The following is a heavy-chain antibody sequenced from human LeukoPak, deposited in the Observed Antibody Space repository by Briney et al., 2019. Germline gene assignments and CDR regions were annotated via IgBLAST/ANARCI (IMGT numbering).Heavy chain of an antibody. CDR1: GFTFDDYA. J-gene: IGHJ6*03. CDR2: ISWNSGSI. V-gene: IGHV3-9*03. CDR3: AKDAGGKYCTNGVCYSDYYYYMDV. D-gene: IGHD2-8*01. Sequence: GRSLRLSCAAPGFTFDDYAMHWVRQAPGKGLEWVSGISWNSGSIGYADSVKGRFTISRDNAKNSLYLQMNSLRAEDMALYYCAKDAGGKYCTNGVCYSDYYYYMDVWGKGTTVTVSS.